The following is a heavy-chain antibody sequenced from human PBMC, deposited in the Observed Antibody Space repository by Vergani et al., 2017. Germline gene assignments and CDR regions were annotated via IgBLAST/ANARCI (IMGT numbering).Heavy chain of an antibody. CDR3: AKVAHYYGSGSYYSPFFDC. CDR2: ISSSSSTI. V-gene: IGHV3-48*02. D-gene: IGHD3-10*01. J-gene: IGHJ4*02. CDR1: GFTFSSYS. Sequence: EVQLVESGGGLVQPGGSLRLSCAASGFTFSSYSMNWVRQAPGKGLEWVSYISSSSSTIYYADSVKGRFTISRDNAKNSRYLQMNSLRDEDTAVYYCAKVAHYYGSGSYYSPFFDCGGQGTLVTVSS.